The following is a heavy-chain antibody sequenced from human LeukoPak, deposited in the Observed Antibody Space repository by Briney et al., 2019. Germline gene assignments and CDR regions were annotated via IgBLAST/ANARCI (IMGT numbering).Heavy chain of an antibody. CDR1: GASLSSYY. J-gene: IGHJ5*02. D-gene: IGHD3-22*01. CDR3: ATGYYEPFAT. V-gene: IGHV4-59*01. Sequence: PSETLSLTCIVSGASLSSYYWDWLRQSPGKGLEWIGYVSDSGKTDSNPSLKSRGTISLEMSKKQFSLRLRSVTAADSAVYYCATGYYEPFATWGPGILVTVSS. CDR2: VSDSGKT.